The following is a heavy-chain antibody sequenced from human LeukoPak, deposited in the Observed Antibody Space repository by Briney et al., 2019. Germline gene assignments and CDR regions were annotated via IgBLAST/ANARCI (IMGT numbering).Heavy chain of an antibody. CDR2: INTDGSTI. J-gene: IGHJ4*02. D-gene: IGHD3-16*02. CDR1: GFTFSNYW. CDR3: ARAGSYRFDY. V-gene: IGHV3-74*01. Sequence: AGGPLRLSCAASGFTFSNYWMHWVRHAPGQGLVWVSRINTDGSTINYADSLKGRFTISRDDAKNTLYLHMYSLRAEDTAIYYCARAGSYRFDYWGQGTLVTVSS.